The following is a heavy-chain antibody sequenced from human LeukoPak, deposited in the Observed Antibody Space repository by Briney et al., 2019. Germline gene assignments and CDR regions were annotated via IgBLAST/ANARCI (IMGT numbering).Heavy chain of an antibody. CDR2: IGKNGVSR. CDR1: GFSFSSYA. CDR3: VRDWHFDL. J-gene: IGHJ3*01. Sequence: GGSLRLSCAASGFSFSSYAMYWVRQAPGKGLEYVSAIGKNGVSRYYANSVRGRFTISRDNSKNTLYLQMGSLRADDMAVYYCVRDWHFDLWGQGTVVTVSS. V-gene: IGHV3-64*01.